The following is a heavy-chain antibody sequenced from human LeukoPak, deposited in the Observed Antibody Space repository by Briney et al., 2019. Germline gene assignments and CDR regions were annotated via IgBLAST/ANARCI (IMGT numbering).Heavy chain of an antibody. CDR1: GFTFSDYY. CDR3: ARDRSPTYYYGSGRIFDI. V-gene: IGHV3-11*01. CDR2: ISSSGSTI. J-gene: IGHJ3*02. Sequence: MTGGSLRLSCAASGFTFSDYYMSWIRQAPGKGLEWVSYISSSGSTIYYADSVKGRFTISRDNAKNSLYLQMNSLRAEDTAVYYCARDRSPTYYYGSGRIFDIWGQGTMVTVSS. D-gene: IGHD3-10*01.